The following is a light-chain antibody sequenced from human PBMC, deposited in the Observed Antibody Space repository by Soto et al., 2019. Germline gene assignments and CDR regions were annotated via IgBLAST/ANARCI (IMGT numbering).Light chain of an antibody. V-gene: IGKV1-39*01. Sequence: DIQMTQSPSSLSASVGDRVTITCRASQSISSNLNWYQQKPGKAPKFLIYAASSLQSGVPSRFTGSGSGTDFTLTISSLQPEDFGNYYCQQSYSTPYTFGQGTKLEIK. J-gene: IGKJ2*01. CDR3: QQSYSTPYT. CDR1: QSISSN. CDR2: AAS.